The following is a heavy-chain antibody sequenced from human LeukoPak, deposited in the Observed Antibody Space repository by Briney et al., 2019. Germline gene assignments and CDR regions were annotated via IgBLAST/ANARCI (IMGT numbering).Heavy chain of an antibody. CDR3: VRDGKRYYFNY. V-gene: IGHV4-4*07. CDR2: IYSSAST. J-gene: IGHJ4*02. CDR1: GGSISSYY. Sequence: SETLFLTSTASGGSISSYYCSWIRQPDGNGQGWSGRIYSSASTNYNPSLKSRVTMSVDTSKSQFSLKLSSVSAAAAAVSDCVRDGKRYYFNYWGEGNLGTVSS. D-gene: IGHD1-14*01.